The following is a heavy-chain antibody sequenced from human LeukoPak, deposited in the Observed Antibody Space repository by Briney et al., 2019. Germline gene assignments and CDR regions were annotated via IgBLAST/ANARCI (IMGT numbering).Heavy chain of an antibody. J-gene: IGHJ2*01. CDR3: ARAARQGFTMIVVPFFYFDL. CDR1: GGSISSGASG. V-gene: IGHV4-31*03. CDR2: INDSGST. D-gene: IGHD3-22*01. Sequence: PSETLSLTCTVSGGSISSGASGWGWLRQHPKRGLEWVGYINDSGSTYDNPSLGSRVTMSVDTSKNQFSLKLSSVTAADSAVYCCARAARQGFTMIVVPFFYFDLWGRGTLVTVPS.